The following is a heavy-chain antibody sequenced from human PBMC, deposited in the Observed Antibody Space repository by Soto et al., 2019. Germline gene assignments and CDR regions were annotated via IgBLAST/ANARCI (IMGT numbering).Heavy chain of an antibody. V-gene: IGHV5-10-1*01. Sequence: AEALKISCKGSGYSFTSYLISWVRQMPGKGLEWMGRIDPSDSYTNYSPSFQGHVTISADKSISTAYLQRSSLKASETATYYCASFLLNFYDSTGYYPPAFDIWGQGTMVTVS. D-gene: IGHD3-22*01. CDR3: ASFLLNFYDSTGYYPPAFDI. CDR1: GYSFTSYL. CDR2: IDPSDSYT. J-gene: IGHJ3*02.